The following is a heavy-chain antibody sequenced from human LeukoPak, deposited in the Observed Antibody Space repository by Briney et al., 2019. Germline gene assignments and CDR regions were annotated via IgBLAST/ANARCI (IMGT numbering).Heavy chain of an antibody. CDR1: GYNFRKYD. CDR3: ARNNADGEGRFGD. J-gene: IGHJ4*02. D-gene: IGHD3-10*01. CDR2: INTNTRIP. Sequence: ASVKVSCKASGYNFRKYDMNWVRQAPGQGLEWMGWINTNTRIPTYAQGFTGRFVFSLDTSVSTAYLQINSLKTEDTAVYYCARNNADGEGRFGDWGQGTLVTVSS. V-gene: IGHV7-4-1*02.